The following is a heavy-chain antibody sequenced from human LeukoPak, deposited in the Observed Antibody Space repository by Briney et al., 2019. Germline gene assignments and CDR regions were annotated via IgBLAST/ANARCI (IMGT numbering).Heavy chain of an antibody. CDR2: IYTSGST. D-gene: IGHD6-13*01. CDR1: GGSISSGSYY. Sequence: SQTLFLTCTVSGGSISSGSYYWSWIRQPAGKGLEWIGRIYTSGSTNYNPSLKSRVTISVDTSKNQFSLKLSSVTAADTAVYYCAAAGGASYYYYGMDVWGQGTTVTVSS. J-gene: IGHJ6*02. CDR3: AAAGGASYYYYGMDV. V-gene: IGHV4-61*02.